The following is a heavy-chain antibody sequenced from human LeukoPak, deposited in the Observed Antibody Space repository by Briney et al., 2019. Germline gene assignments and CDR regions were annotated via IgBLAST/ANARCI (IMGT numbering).Heavy chain of an antibody. CDR2: ISYDGSNK. Sequence: GRSLRLSCAASGFTFSSYAMHWVRQAPGKGLEWVAVISYDGSNKYYADSVKGRFTISRDNSKNTLYLQMNSLRAEDTAVYYCASGGWIQLWLAFGAFDIWGQGTMVTVSS. CDR3: ASGGWIQLWLAFGAFDI. D-gene: IGHD5-18*01. CDR1: GFTFSSYA. V-gene: IGHV3-30-3*01. J-gene: IGHJ3*02.